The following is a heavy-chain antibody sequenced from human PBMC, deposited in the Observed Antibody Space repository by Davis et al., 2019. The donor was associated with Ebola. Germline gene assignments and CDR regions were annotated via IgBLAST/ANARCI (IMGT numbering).Heavy chain of an antibody. Sequence: GGSLRLSCAASGFTFSSYSMKWVRQAPGMGLEWVSSISSGGTHIYYADSVKGRFTISRDNAKNSLYLQMNSLRAEDTAVYYCARRGSSWYLLGMDVWGKGTTVTVSS. J-gene: IGHJ6*04. CDR1: GFTFSSYS. CDR2: ISSGGTHI. D-gene: IGHD6-13*01. CDR3: ARRGSSWYLLGMDV. V-gene: IGHV3-21*01.